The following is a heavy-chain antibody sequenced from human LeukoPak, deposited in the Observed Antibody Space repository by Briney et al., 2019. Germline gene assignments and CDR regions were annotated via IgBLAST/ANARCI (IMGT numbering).Heavy chain of an antibody. D-gene: IGHD2/OR15-2a*01. V-gene: IGHV3-30*02. CDR3: ASHWSHYYFFQY. J-gene: IGHJ1*01. CDR2: IRYDGSNK. Sequence: GGSLRLSCAASGFTFSSYGMHWVRQAPGKGLEWVAFIRYDGSNKYYADSVKGRFTISRDNSKNSLYLQMHSLRAEDTAVYYCASHWSHYYFFQYWGQGALVTVSS. CDR1: GFTFSSYG.